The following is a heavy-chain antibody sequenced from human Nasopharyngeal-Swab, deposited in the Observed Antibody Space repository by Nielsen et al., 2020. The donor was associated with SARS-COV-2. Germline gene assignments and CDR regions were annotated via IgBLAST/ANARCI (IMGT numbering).Heavy chain of an antibody. J-gene: IGHJ4*02. CDR2: IDPSDSYT. D-gene: IGHD4-17*01. CDR1: GYSFTSYW. V-gene: IGHV5-10-1*01. CDR3: ARGLGTAVTTAY. Sequence: KVSCKGSGYSFTSYWISWVHQMPGKGLEWMGRIDPSDSYTNYSPSFQGHVTISADKSISTAYLQWSSLKASDTAMYYCARGLGTAVTTAYWGQGTLVTVSS.